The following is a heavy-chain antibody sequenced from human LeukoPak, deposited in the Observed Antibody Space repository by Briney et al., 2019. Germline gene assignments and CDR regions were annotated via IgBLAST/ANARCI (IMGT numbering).Heavy chain of an antibody. J-gene: IGHJ4*02. V-gene: IGHV4-34*01. CDR2: IYYSGST. CDR1: GGSFSGYY. CDR3: AREHGGGYSYFDY. D-gene: IGHD5-12*01. Sequence: SETLSLTCAVYGGSFSGYYWSWIRQPPGKGLEWIGSIYYSGSTYYNPSLKSRVTISVDTSKNQFSLKLSSVTAADTAVYYCAREHGGGYSYFDYWGQGTLVTVSS.